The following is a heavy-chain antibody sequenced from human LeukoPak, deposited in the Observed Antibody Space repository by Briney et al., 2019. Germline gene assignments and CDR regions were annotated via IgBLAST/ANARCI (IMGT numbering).Heavy chain of an antibody. J-gene: IGHJ4*02. D-gene: IGHD3-3*01. V-gene: IGHV3-23*01. CDR2: ISGSGGST. CDR1: GFTFSSYA. CDR3: ARDPYPLYDFWSGYFNY. Sequence: GGSLRLSCAASGFTFSSYAMSWVRQAPGKGLEWVSAISGSGGSTYYADSVKGRFTISRDNPKNTLYLQMNSLRAEDTAVYDCARDPYPLYDFWSGYFNYSGQGTLVTVSS.